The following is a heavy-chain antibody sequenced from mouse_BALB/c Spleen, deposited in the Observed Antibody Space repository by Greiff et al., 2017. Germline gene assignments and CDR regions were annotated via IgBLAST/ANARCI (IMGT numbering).Heavy chain of an antibody. D-gene: IGHD2-10*02. CDR2: IWSGGST. CDR1: GFSLTSYG. CDR3: ARRRYGNLYAMDY. Sequence: VQLQQSGPGLVQPSQSLSITCTVSGFSLTSYGVHWVRQSPGKGLEWLGVIWSGGSTDYNAAFISRLSISKDNSKSQVFFKMNSLQANYTAIYYCARRRYGNLYAMDYWGQGTSVTVSS. J-gene: IGHJ4*01. V-gene: IGHV2-2*02.